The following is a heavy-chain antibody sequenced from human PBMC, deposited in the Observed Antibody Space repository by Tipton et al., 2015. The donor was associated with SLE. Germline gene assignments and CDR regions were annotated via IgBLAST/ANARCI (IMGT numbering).Heavy chain of an antibody. V-gene: IGHV1-18*01. CDR1: GYTFTSYG. Sequence: QLVQSGPEVKKPGASVKVSCKASGYTFTSYGISWVRQAPGQGLEWMGRISAYNGNTNYAQELQGRVTMTTDTSTSTAYMGLRSLRSDDAAVYYCARAIVVVPGLYYMDVWGKGTTVTISS. CDR3: ARAIVVVPGLYYMDV. CDR2: ISAYNGNT. D-gene: IGHD2-2*01. J-gene: IGHJ6*03.